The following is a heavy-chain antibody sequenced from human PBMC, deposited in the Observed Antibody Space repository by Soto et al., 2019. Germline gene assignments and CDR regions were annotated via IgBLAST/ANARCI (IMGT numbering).Heavy chain of an antibody. Sequence: SVKVSCKASGCTFSSYAISWVRQAPGQGLEWMGGIIPIFGTANYAQKFQGRVTITADESTSTAYMELSSLRSEDTAVYYCARGVLYCGGDCYPDYGMDVWGQGTTVTVSS. CDR1: GCTFSSYA. D-gene: IGHD2-21*02. CDR2: IIPIFGTA. CDR3: ARGVLYCGGDCYPDYGMDV. J-gene: IGHJ6*02. V-gene: IGHV1-69*13.